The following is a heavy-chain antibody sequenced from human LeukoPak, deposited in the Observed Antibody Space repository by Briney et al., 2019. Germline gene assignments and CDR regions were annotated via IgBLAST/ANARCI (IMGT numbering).Heavy chain of an antibody. CDR3: AKDKDPSMVTSHYFHY. CDR2: INHSGGSI. CDR1: GFTFNTCA. V-gene: IGHV3-23*01. Sequence: GGSLTLSCALSGFTFNTCAMNWVRQAPGRGREWVSSINHSGGSIYYADSVKGRFTVSRDNSKNTLYLRMNSLRAEDTAIYYCAKDKDPSMVTSHYFHYWGQGALVTVSS. D-gene: IGHD5-18*01. J-gene: IGHJ4*02.